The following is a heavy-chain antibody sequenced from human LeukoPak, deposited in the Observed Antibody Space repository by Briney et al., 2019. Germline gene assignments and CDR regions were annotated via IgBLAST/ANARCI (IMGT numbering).Heavy chain of an antibody. CDR3: AKARTRGYSYGSFDY. D-gene: IGHD5-18*01. CDR2: IRYDGTNK. Sequence: GRSLRLSCAASGFTFSSYAIHWVRQAPGKGLEWVAFIRYDGTNKNYADSVKGRFTISRDNSKNTLYLQMNSLRVEDTAVYYCAKARTRGYSYGSFDYWGQGTLVTVSS. CDR1: GFTFSSYA. J-gene: IGHJ4*02. V-gene: IGHV3-30*02.